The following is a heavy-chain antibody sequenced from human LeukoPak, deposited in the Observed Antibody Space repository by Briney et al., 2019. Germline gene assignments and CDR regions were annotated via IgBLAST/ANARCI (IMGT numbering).Heavy chain of an antibody. Sequence: GGSLRLSCAASGFTFSSYGLHWVRQAPGKGLEWVAFILYDGSNKYYADSVKGRFTISRDNAKNSLYLQMNSLRAEDTAVYYCAREYCGGDCYSDAFDIWGQGTMVTVSS. CDR3: AREYCGGDCYSDAFDI. D-gene: IGHD2-21*01. CDR1: GFTFSSYG. CDR2: ILYDGSNK. V-gene: IGHV3-30*02. J-gene: IGHJ3*02.